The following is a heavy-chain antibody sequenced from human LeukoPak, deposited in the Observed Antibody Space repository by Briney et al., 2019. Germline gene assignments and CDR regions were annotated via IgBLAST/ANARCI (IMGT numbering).Heavy chain of an antibody. V-gene: IGHV4-34*01. CDR1: GGSFSGYY. Sequence: SETLSLTCAVYGGSFSGYYWSWIRQPPGKGLEWIGEINHSGSTNYNPSLKSRVIISVDTSKNQFSLKLSSVTAADTAVYYCARGTHGDITMVRGLSPLYYYYYMGVWGKGTTVTVSS. D-gene: IGHD3-10*01. J-gene: IGHJ6*03. CDR2: INHSGST. CDR3: ARGTHGDITMVRGLSPLYYYYYMGV.